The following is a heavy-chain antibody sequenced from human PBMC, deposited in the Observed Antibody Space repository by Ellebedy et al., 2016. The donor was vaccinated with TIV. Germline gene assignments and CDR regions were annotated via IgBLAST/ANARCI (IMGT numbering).Heavy chain of an antibody. CDR1: GGSMRSGPYC. J-gene: IGHJ5*02. CDR2: INQSGRT. V-gene: IGHV4-30-2*01. Sequence: SETLSLTXAVSGGSMRSGPYCWSWIRQPPGKGLEWVGYINQSGRTHYNPSLKSRVTISVDRSRNKFSLDLRSVTAADTAVYYCARGRHSYGYEWLDTWGQGTLASVSS. CDR3: ARGRHSYGYEWLDT. D-gene: IGHD5-18*01.